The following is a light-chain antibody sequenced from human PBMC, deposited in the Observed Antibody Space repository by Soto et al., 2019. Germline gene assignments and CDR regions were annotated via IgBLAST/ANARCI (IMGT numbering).Light chain of an antibody. CDR3: QQSYTSPRFT. Sequence: DIQMTQSPSSLSASVGDRVTIACRAGQIISTNLNWYQQKPGKAPELLIYAASTLHTGVPSRFSGSGSGTDFTLTISSLQPEDFATYYCQQSYTSPRFTFGHGTKVAIK. CDR1: QIISTN. V-gene: IGKV1-39*01. CDR2: AAS. J-gene: IGKJ3*01.